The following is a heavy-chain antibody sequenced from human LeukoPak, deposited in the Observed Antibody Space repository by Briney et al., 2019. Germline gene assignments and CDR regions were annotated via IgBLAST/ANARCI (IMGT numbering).Heavy chain of an antibody. CDR1: GFTFSSYG. D-gene: IGHD3-10*01. CDR2: ISYDGSNK. CDR3: AKDRWFGEFLTNYFDY. V-gene: IGHV3-30*18. J-gene: IGHJ4*02. Sequence: GRSLRLSCAASGFTFSSYGMHWVRQAPGKGLEWVAVISYDGSNKYYADSVKGRFTISRDNSKNTLYLQVNSLRAEDTAVYYCAKDRWFGEFLTNYFDYWGQGTLVSVSS.